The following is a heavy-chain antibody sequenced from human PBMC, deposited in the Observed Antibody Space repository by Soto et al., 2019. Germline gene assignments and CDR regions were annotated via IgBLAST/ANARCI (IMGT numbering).Heavy chain of an antibody. J-gene: IGHJ6*02. Sequence: EVQLVESGGGLVQPGGSLRLSCAASGFTVSSNYMSWVRQAPGKGLEWVSVIYSGGSTYYADSVKGRFTISRHNSKNTLYLQMYSLRAEDTAVYYCARDGCSSTSCSVYGMDVWGQGTTFTVSS. CDR3: ARDGCSSTSCSVYGMDV. D-gene: IGHD2-2*01. CDR1: GFTVSSNY. V-gene: IGHV3-53*04. CDR2: IYSGGST.